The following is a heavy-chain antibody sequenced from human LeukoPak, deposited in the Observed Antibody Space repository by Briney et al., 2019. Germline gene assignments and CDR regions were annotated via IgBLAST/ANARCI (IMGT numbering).Heavy chain of an antibody. CDR1: GGTFSSYA. J-gene: IGHJ5*02. CDR2: IIPIFGTA. CDR3: ARAYCSGGSCYRTFGWFDP. D-gene: IGHD2-15*01. Sequence: SVKVSCKASGGTFSSYAISWVRQAPGQRLEWMGGIIPIFGTANYAQKFQGRVTITAEESTSTAYMELSSLRSEDTAVYYCARAYCSGGSCYRTFGWFDPWGQGTLVTVSS. V-gene: IGHV1-69*13.